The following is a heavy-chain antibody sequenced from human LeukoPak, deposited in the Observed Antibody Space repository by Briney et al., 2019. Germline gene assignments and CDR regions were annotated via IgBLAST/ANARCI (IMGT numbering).Heavy chain of an antibody. CDR2: INPNSGGT. D-gene: IGHD5-24*01. CDR3: ARARRDGYILDAFDI. J-gene: IGHJ3*02. CDR1: GYTFTRYY. Sequence: ASVKVSCKASGYTFTRYYMHWVRQAPGQGLEWMGWINPNSGGTNYAQKFQGRVTMTRDTSISTTYMELSRLRSDYTAVYYCARARRDGYILDAFDIWGQGTMVTVSS. V-gene: IGHV1-2*02.